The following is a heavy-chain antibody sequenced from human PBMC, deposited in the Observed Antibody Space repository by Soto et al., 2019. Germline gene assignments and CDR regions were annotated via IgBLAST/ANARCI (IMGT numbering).Heavy chain of an antibody. V-gene: IGHV1-8*01. CDR2: MNPNSGNT. CDR3: AREGLYGSIQDNTFDI. CDR1: GYTFNRHD. Sequence: QVQLVQSGAEVKRSGASVRISCKASGYTFNRHDINWVRQATGQGPEWIGWMNPNSGNTGYAQKFQGRVTMTRDSSITTAYMDLSSLTSEETAIYYCAREGLYGSIQDNTFDIWVQGTMVSVSS. D-gene: IGHD6-19*01. J-gene: IGHJ3*02.